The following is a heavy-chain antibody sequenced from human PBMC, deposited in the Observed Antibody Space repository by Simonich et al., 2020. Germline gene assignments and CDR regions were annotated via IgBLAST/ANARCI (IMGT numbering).Heavy chain of an antibody. V-gene: IGHV3-48*03. CDR1: GFTFSSSE. D-gene: IGHD6-6*01. CDR2: ISSSGSTI. CDR3: ARDFRLQLVEIGTYYYYGMDV. J-gene: IGHJ6*02. Sequence: EVQLVESGGSLVQPGGSLRLSCAASGFTFSSSEMNWVRQAPGKGLEWVSYISSSGSTIYYADSVKGRFTISRDNAKNSLYLQMNSLRAEDTAVYYCARDFRLQLVEIGTYYYYGMDVWGQGTTVTVSS.